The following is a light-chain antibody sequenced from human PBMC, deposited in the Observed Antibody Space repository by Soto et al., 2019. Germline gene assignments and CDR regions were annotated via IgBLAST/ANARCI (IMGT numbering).Light chain of an antibody. CDR2: GAS. CDR3: QQHSNWPLT. J-gene: IGKJ4*01. V-gene: IGKV3-11*01. Sequence: EIVLKQSPATLSLSQGEGATLSCRASQSVNSYLAWYQQNPGQAPRLLIYGASNRAAGIPARFSGSGSGTDFTLTISSLEPEDFAVYYCQQHSNWPLTFGGGTKVDIK. CDR1: QSVNSY.